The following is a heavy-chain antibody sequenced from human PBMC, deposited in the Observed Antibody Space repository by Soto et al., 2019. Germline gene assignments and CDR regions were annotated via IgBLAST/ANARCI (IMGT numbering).Heavy chain of an antibody. V-gene: IGHV3-23*01. D-gene: IGHD3-10*01. CDR2: ISGSGSIT. CDR3: AKDIRGLRGAYYFDN. CDR1: GFSFSSYA. Sequence: EVQLLESGGGLVQPGGSLRLSCAASGFSFSSYAMTWVRQAQGKGLEWVSAISGSGSITYYADSVKGRFTISRDNSKNTLDLQVYSLRAEDTAVYYCAKDIRGLRGAYYFDNRGQGILVTGSS. J-gene: IGHJ4*02.